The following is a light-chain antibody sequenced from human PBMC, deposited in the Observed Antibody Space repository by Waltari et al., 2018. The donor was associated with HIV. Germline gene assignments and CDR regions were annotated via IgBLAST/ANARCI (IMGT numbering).Light chain of an antibody. V-gene: IGLV3-1*01. J-gene: IGLJ2*01. CDR3: QVWDRGTAV. Sequence: SYDLTQPLSVSVSPGETASITCSGDDLTDNYAYRYQQKPGQSPLLVIYQDTQRPSGIPERFSGSSSGNTAALTISGTQPMDEADYFCQVWDRGTAVFGGGTKVTVL. CDR2: QDT. CDR1: DLTDNY.